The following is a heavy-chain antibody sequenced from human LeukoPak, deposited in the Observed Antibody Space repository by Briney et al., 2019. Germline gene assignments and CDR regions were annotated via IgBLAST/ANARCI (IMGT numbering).Heavy chain of an antibody. CDR1: GFTFSNFA. V-gene: IGHV3-64*02. D-gene: IGHD3-10*01. J-gene: IGHJ4*02. CDR2: MSSNGGRA. Sequence: GGSLRLSCAASGFTFSNFAMHWVRQAPGKGLEYVSAMSSNGGRAFYADSVKGRFTISRDNFKNTLYLQMGSLRAEDTAVYYCARYRKTMVRGVTPRSSFDYWGQGTLVTVSS. CDR3: ARYRKTMVRGVTPRSSFDY.